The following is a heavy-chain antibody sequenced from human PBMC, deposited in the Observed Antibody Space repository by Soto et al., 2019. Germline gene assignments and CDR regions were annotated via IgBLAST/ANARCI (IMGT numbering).Heavy chain of an antibody. CDR2: IYHGGST. D-gene: IGHD3-10*01. J-gene: IGHJ4*02. CDR1: GGSISSSNW. CDR3: ARHADNYYGSGSYSYYFDY. V-gene: IGHV4-4*02. Sequence: LSLTCAVSGGSISSSNWWSWVRQPPGKGLEWIGDIYHGGSTTYNPSLKSRVTISVDKSKNQFSLKLSSVTAADTAVYYCARHADNYYGSGSYSYYFDYWGQGTLVTVSS.